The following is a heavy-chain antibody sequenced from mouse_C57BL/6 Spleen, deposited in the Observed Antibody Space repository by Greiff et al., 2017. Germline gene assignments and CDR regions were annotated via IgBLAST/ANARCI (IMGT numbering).Heavy chain of an antibody. D-gene: IGHD1-1*01. CDR1: GYTFTSYG. J-gene: IGHJ4*01. CDR2: IYPRSGNT. Sequence: VQLQQSGAELARPGASVKLSCKASGYTFTSYGISWVKQRTGQGLEWIGEIYPRSGNTYYNEKFKGKATLTADKSSSTAYMELRSLTSEDSAVYFCARKAPITTVVATNAMDYWGQGTSVTVSS. V-gene: IGHV1-81*01. CDR3: ARKAPITTVVATNAMDY.